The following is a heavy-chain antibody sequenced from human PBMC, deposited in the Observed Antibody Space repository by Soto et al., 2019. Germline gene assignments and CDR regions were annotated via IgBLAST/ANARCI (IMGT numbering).Heavy chain of an antibody. D-gene: IGHD3-3*01. J-gene: IGHJ6*03. CDR2: IYYSGSA. CDR3: ARDYYDFCSGYLRADYYYYDMYV. CDR1: GDC. V-gene: IGHV4-61*08. Sequence: GDCWSWKRQHPGKGLEWIGYIYYSGSANYNPSLKSRVTISVDTSKNQFSLKLSSVTAADTAVYYCARDYYDFCSGYLRADYYYYDMYVWGKGTTVTVSS.